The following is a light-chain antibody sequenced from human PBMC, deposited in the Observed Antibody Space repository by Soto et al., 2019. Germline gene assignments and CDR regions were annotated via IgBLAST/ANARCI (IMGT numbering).Light chain of an antibody. CDR1: FSDVGSYNL. V-gene: IGLV2-23*01. CDR3: FSYAGSSTVV. J-gene: IGLJ2*01. CDR2: EDT. Sequence: QSALTQPASVSGSPGQSITISCTGTFSDVGSYNLVSWYQQHPGKAPKPMIYEDTKRPSGVSNPFSGSKSGYTASLTISGLQAEDEADYYCFSYAGSSTVVFGGGTKVTVL.